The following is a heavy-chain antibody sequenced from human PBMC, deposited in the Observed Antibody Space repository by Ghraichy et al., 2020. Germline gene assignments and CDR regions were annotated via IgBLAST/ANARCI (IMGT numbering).Heavy chain of an antibody. CDR1: GFSFSNSW. Sequence: GESLNISCAASGFSFSNSWMSWVRQAPGRGLEWVANIKPDGNQKYYVDSVKGRITISRDNAKNSLFLQMNSLRAEDTAVYYCARDRSSSWYPYLDYWGQGTPVTVST. V-gene: IGHV3-7*04. CDR3: ARDRSSSWYPYLDY. D-gene: IGHD6-13*01. J-gene: IGHJ4*02. CDR2: IKPDGNQK.